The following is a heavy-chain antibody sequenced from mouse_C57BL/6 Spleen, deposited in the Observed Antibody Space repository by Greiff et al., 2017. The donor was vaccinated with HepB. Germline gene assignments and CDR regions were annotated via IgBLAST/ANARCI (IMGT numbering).Heavy chain of an antibody. CDR3: ARKAYDGYYAWFAY. Sequence: QVQLQQSGAELVRPGASVKLSCKASGYTFTDYYINWVKQRPGQGLEWIARIYPGSGNTYYNEKFKGKATLTAEKSSSTAYMQLSSLTSEDSAVYFCARKAYDGYYAWFAYWGQGTLVTVSA. J-gene: IGHJ3*01. V-gene: IGHV1-76*01. CDR2: IYPGSGNT. D-gene: IGHD2-3*01. CDR1: GYTFTDYY.